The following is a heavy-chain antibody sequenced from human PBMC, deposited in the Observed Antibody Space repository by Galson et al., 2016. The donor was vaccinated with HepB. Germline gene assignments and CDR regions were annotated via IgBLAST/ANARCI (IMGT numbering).Heavy chain of an antibody. V-gene: IGHV3-30*18. D-gene: IGHD5-18*01. CDR2: ISYYGSDK. CDR3: AKDRQLWLGRIDY. CDR1: GFTFSSYG. Sequence: SLRLSCAASGFTFSSYGMHWVRQAPGKGLEWVAVISYYGSDKYYADSVKGRFTISRDNSKNTLHLQMNSLRAEDTAVYYCAKDRQLWLGRIDYWGQGTLVTVSS. J-gene: IGHJ4*02.